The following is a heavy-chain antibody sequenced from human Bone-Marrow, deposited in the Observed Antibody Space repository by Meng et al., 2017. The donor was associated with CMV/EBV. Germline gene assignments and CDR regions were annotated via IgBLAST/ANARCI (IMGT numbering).Heavy chain of an antibody. CDR2: IYYSGST. CDR1: GGPISSYY. V-gene: IGHV4-59*01. D-gene: IGHD5-24*01. CDR3: RIVEMATSEDY. Sequence: SETLSLTCTVSGGPISSYYWSWIRQPPGKGLEWIGYIYYSGSTNYNPSLKSRVTISVDTSKNQFSLKLSSVTAADTAVYYCRIVEMATSEDYWGQGTLVTVSS. J-gene: IGHJ4*02.